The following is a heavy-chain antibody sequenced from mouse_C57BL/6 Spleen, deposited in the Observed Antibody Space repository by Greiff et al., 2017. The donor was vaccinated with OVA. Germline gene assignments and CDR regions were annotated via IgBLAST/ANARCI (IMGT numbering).Heavy chain of an antibody. CDR3: ARGRDYGSSYRDYYARDY. D-gene: IGHD1-1*01. Sequence: EVQRVESGGGLVKPGGSLKLSCAASGFTFSDYGMHWVRQAPEKGLEWVAYISSGSSTIYYADTVKGRFTISRDNAKNTLFLQMTSLRSEDTAMYYCARGRDYGSSYRDYYARDYWGQGTSVTVSS. J-gene: IGHJ4*01. CDR1: GFTFSDYG. V-gene: IGHV5-17*01. CDR2: ISSGSSTI.